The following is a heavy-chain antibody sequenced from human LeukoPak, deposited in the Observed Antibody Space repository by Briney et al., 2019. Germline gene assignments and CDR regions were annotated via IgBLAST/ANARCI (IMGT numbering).Heavy chain of an antibody. CDR1: GFTFSSHG. V-gene: IGHV3-23*01. J-gene: IGHJ4*02. CDR2: TPASGGST. D-gene: IGHD3-10*01. CDR3: AKRGSSGSYYYFDY. Sequence: GGSLRLSWAASGFTFSSHGMSWVSQAPGKGLEWVSATPASGGSTYYADSVKGRFTISRDNSKNTLYLQMNSLSAEDTAVYYCAKRGSSGSYYYFDYWGQGTLVTVSS.